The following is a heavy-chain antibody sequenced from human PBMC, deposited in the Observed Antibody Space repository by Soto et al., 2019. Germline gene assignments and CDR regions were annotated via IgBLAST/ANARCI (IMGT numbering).Heavy chain of an antibody. CDR3: ARASRATYYDFWSGYSTPLYYYYYGMDV. V-gene: IGHV1-69*13. CDR2: IIPIFGTA. J-gene: IGHJ6*02. Sequence: SVKVSCKASGGTFSGYAISWVRQAPGQGLEWMGGIIPIFGTANYAQKFQGRVTITADESTSTAYMELSSLRSEDTAVYYCARASRATYYDFWSGYSTPLYYYYYGMDVWGQGTTVTVSS. CDR1: GGTFSGYA. D-gene: IGHD3-3*01.